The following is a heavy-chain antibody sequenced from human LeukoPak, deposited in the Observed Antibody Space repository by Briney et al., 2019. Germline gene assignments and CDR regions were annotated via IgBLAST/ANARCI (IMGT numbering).Heavy chain of an antibody. Sequence: SVKVSCKASGYTFTSYGISWVRQAPGQGLEWMGGIIPIFGTANYAQKFQGRVTITTDESTSTAYMELSSLRSEDTAVYYCALYSSSRNPFDYWGQGTLVTVSS. D-gene: IGHD6-6*01. CDR2: IIPIFGTA. V-gene: IGHV1-69*05. CDR1: GYTFTSYG. J-gene: IGHJ4*02. CDR3: ALYSSSRNPFDY.